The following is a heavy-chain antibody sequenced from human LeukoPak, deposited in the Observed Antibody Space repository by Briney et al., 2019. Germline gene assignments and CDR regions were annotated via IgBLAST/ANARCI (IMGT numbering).Heavy chain of an antibody. Sequence: GGSLRLSCAASEFTFSAYWMHWVRQAPGKGLVWVSRIRGDGGMTNYADSVKGRFTISRDNAKNTLYLQMNSLRLEDTAVYYCARENLAAAADYWGQGTVVTVSS. D-gene: IGHD6-25*01. CDR2: IRGDGGMT. CDR1: EFTFSAYW. J-gene: IGHJ4*02. V-gene: IGHV3-74*01. CDR3: ARENLAAAADY.